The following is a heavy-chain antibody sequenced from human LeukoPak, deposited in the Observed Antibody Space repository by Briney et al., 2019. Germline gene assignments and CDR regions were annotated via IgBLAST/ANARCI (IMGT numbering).Heavy chain of an antibody. CDR2: VDLEDGET. Sequence: ASVKVSCKVSGYTFTDYRMHWVQQAPGKGLEWMGPVDLEDGETIYAEKFQGRVTITADTSTDTAYMEMSSLRSEDTAVYYCATDWTAYDSSGYNWFDPWGQGTLVTVSS. CDR1: GYTFTDYR. V-gene: IGHV1-69-2*01. D-gene: IGHD3-22*01. CDR3: ATDWTAYDSSGYNWFDP. J-gene: IGHJ5*02.